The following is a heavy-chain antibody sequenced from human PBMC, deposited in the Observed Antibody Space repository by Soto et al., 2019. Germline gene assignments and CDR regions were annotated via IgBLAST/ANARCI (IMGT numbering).Heavy chain of an antibody. CDR3: AKLEITTPGLCSGGSCSVDSFDY. CDR1: GFTFSSYG. V-gene: IGHV3-30*18. D-gene: IGHD2-15*01. Sequence: GRCLRLSCAVSGFTFSSYGMHWVRQAPGKGLEWVAVISYDGSNKYYADSVKGRFTISRDNSKNTLYLQMNSLRAEDTAVYYCAKLEITTPGLCSGGSCSVDSFDYWGQGTLGTVAS. J-gene: IGHJ4*02. CDR2: ISYDGSNK.